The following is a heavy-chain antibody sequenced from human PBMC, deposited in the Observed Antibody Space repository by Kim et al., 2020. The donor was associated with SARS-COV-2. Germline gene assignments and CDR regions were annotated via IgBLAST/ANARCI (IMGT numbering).Heavy chain of an antibody. V-gene: IGHV4-59*13. J-gene: IGHJ4*02. CDR1: GGSISSYY. D-gene: IGHD3-9*01. CDR2: IYYSGST. Sequence: SQTLSLSCTVSGGSISSYYWSWIRQPPGKGLEWIGYIYYSGSTNYNPSLKSRVTISVDTSKNQFSLKLSSVTAADTAVYYCARDQRTGSFDYWVQGTLVT. CDR3: ARDQRTGSFDY.